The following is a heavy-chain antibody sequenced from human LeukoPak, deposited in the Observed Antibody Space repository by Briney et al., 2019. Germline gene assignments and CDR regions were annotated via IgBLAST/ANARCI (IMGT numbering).Heavy chain of an antibody. J-gene: IGHJ5*02. CDR1: GYTFSNYW. V-gene: IGHV5-51*01. D-gene: IGHD3-3*01. CDR3: ARHSANSPRITIFGVITT. CDR2: VYPGDSDT. Sequence: GESLKISCEASGYTFSNYWIGWVRQVPGQGLEWVAFVYPGDSDTRYSPSFQGQVTISADKSISTAYLQWNSLKASDTAMYYCARHSANSPRITIFGVITTWGQGTQVTVSS.